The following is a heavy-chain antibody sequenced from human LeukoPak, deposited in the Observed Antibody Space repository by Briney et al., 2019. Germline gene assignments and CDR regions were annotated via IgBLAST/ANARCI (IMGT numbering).Heavy chain of an antibody. D-gene: IGHD3-10*01. CDR1: GGTFSSYA. J-gene: IGHJ5*02. Sequence: GASVKVSCKASGGTFSSYAISWVRQAPGQGLEWMGGIIPIFGTANYAQKFQGRVTITTDESTSTAYMELGSLRSEDTAVYYCARDSVVRGVNWFDPWGQGTLVTVSS. CDR3: ARDSVVRGVNWFDP. CDR2: IIPIFGTA. V-gene: IGHV1-69*05.